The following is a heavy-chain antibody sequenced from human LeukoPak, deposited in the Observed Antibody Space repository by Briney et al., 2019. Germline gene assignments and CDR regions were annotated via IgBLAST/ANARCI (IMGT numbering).Heavy chain of an antibody. CDR3: ARGRGYGAMRYFDY. CDR2: IGTAGDP. J-gene: IGHJ4*02. D-gene: IGHD5-12*01. Sequence: GGSLRLSCAASGFTFSSYDMHWVRHATGKGLEWVSAIGTAGDPYYPDSVKGRFTISRENAKNSLYLQMNSLRAGDTAVYYCARGRGYGAMRYFDYWGQGTLVTVSS. CDR1: GFTFSSYD. V-gene: IGHV3-13*05.